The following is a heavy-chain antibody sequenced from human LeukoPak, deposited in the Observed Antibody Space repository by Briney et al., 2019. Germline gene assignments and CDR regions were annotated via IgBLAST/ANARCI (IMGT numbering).Heavy chain of an antibody. CDR1: GGSISSGGYY. D-gene: IGHD3-22*01. CDR3: AREAMIVPRPRTLFDY. V-gene: IGHV4-61*02. J-gene: IGHJ4*02. CDR2: IYSSGST. Sequence: PSQTLSLTCTVSGGSISSGGYYWTWIRQPAGKGLEWIGRIYSSGSTNYNPSLKSRVTISIDTSKNQFSLKLSSVTAADTAVYYCAREAMIVPRPRTLFDYWGQGTLVTVSS.